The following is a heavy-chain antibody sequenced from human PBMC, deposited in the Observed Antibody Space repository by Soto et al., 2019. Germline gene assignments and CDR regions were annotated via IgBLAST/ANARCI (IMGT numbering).Heavy chain of an antibody. D-gene: IGHD2-21*01. CDR1: GFTSSAYD. V-gene: IGHV3-13*05. J-gene: IGHJ6*02. Sequence: PGGSLRLSCAASGFTSSAYDTHWVRQATGKGLEWVSAIGAADDPYYLGSVKGRFTISRENARNSFYLQMNNLRAGDTAVYYCARAYSGRLPRRADYYFAMDVWGQGTTVTVSS. CDR2: IGAADDP. CDR3: ARAYSGRLPRRADYYFAMDV.